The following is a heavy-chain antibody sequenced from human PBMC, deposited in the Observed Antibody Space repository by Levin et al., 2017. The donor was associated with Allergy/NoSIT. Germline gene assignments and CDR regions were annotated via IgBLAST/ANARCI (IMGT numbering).Heavy chain of an antibody. CDR2: ISSSSTYI. V-gene: IGHV3-21*01. CDR3: ARGGYMDV. CDR1: GFTFSDFS. J-gene: IGHJ6*03. Sequence: TAGGSLRLSCAASGFTFSDFSINWVRQAPGKGLEWVSSISSSSTYIYFADSVKGRFTISRDNAKNSLFLQINSLRADDTAVYYCARGGYMDVWGKGTTVTVSS.